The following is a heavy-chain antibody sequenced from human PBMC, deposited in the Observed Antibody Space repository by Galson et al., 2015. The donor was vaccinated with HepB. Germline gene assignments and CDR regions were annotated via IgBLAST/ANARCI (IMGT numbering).Heavy chain of an antibody. V-gene: IGHV1-2*02. CDR1: GYTFTGYY. CDR2: INPNSGGT. D-gene: IGHD2-21*02. J-gene: IGHJ4*02. Sequence: SVKVSCKASGYTFTGYYMHWVRQAPGQGLEWMGWINPNSGGTNYAQKFQGRVTMTRDTSISTAYMELSRLRSDDTAVYYCARVKAVVTATPLDYWGQGTLVTVSS. CDR3: ARVKAVVTATPLDY.